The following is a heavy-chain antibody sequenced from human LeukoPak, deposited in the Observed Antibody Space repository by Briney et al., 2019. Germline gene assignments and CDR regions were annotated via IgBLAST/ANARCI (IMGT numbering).Heavy chain of an antibody. Sequence: PSETLSLTCTVSGGSISSYYWSWLRQPPGKGLEWIGCIYYSGSTNYNPSLKSRVTISVETSKNQFSLKLSSVTAADTAVYYCARVTGYMIEDYFDYWGQGTLVTVSS. D-gene: IGHD3-22*01. CDR3: ARVTGYMIEDYFDY. V-gene: IGHV4-59*01. CDR2: IYYSGST. CDR1: GGSISSYY. J-gene: IGHJ4*02.